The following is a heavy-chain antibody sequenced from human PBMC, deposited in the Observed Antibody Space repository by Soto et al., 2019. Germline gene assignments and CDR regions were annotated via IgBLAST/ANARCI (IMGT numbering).Heavy chain of an antibody. CDR1: GGTFSDFA. CDR2: IVPRFGSP. J-gene: IGHJ6*02. D-gene: IGHD5-18*01. CDR3: ASDRIQLPLGKYPFNGMAV. Sequence: QVQLVQSGAEMRKPGSSLRVSCKASGGTFSDFAFSWVRQAPGQGLEWMGGIVPRFGSPHYAQKFGGRVTISTDTSTSTVYMKVSSLIFDVTAIYFCASDRIQLPLGKYPFNGMAVRRQGTTISVSS. V-gene: IGHV1-69*06.